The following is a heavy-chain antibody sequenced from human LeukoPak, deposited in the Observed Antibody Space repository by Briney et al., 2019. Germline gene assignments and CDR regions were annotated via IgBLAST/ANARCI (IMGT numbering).Heavy chain of an antibody. D-gene: IGHD6-13*01. V-gene: IGHV1-2*02. Sequence: ASVKVSCKASGYTFTGYYMHWVRQAPGQGLEWMGWINPNSGGTNYAQKFQGRVTMTRDTSISTAYMELSRLRSDDTAVYYCARGRAAAPLNWFDPWGQGTLVTVSS. CDR2: INPNSGGT. J-gene: IGHJ5*02. CDR1: GYTFTGYY. CDR3: ARGRAAAPLNWFDP.